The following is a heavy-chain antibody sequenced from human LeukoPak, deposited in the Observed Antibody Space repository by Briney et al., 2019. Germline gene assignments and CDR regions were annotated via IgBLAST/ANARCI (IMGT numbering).Heavy chain of an antibody. V-gene: IGHV3-23*01. CDR1: GFTSSSYG. CDR3: AKYSSSSQFDY. Sequence: GGSLRLSCAASGFTSSSYGMSWVRQAPGKGLEWVSAISGSGVSTYYADSVKGRFTISRDNSKNTLYLQMNSLRAEDTAVYYCAKYSSSSQFDYWGQGTLVTVSS. J-gene: IGHJ4*02. D-gene: IGHD6-6*01. CDR2: ISGSGVST.